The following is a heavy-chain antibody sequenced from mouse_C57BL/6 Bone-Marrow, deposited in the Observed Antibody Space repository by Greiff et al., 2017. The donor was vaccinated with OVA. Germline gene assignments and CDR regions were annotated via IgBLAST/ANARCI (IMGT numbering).Heavy chain of an antibody. J-gene: IGHJ4*01. D-gene: IGHD1-1*01. Sequence: EVHLVESGPGLAKPSQTLSLTCSVTGYSITSDYWNWIRKFPGNKLEYMGYISYSGSTYYNPSLKSRISITRDTSKNQYYLQLNSVTTEDTATYYCARSGTPSVVADYYAMDYWGQGTSVTVSS. CDR3: ARSGTPSVVADYYAMDY. CDR1: GYSITSDY. V-gene: IGHV3-8*01. CDR2: ISYSGST.